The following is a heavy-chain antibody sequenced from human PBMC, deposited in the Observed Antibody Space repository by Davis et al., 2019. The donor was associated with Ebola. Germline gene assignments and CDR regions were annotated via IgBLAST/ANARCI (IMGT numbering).Heavy chain of an antibody. V-gene: IGHV3-30*02. CDR2: IRYDGSNK. CDR3: AKDPSLSGSYYPDY. CDR1: GFTFSSYG. D-gene: IGHD1-26*01. J-gene: IGHJ4*02. Sequence: PGGSLRLSCAASGFTFSSYGMHWVRQAPGKGLEWVAFIRYDGSNKYYADSVKGRFTISRDNSKNTLYLQMNSLRAEDTAVYYCAKDPSLSGSYYPDYWGQGTLVTVSS.